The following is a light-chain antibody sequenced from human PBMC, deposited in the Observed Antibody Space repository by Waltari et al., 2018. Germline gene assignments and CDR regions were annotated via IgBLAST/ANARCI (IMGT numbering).Light chain of an antibody. V-gene: IGKV1-39*01. J-gene: IGKJ5*01. CDR2: AAS. CDR1: QSISSY. CDR3: QQSYKGIS. Sequence: DIQMTQSPSSLSASVRDRVTITCRASQSISSYLNWYQQKPGKAPKILIYAASSLQSGVPSRFSGSVSGTDFTLTISSLQPEDFATYYCQQSYKGISFGQGTRLEIK.